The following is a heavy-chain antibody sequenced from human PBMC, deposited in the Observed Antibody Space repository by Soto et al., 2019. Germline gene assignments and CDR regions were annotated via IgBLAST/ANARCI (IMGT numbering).Heavy chain of an antibody. CDR3: ARGFGSDWYYFDS. V-gene: IGHV4-4*07. CDR2: IYSSGST. Sequence: SETLSLTCTVSGASISTYYWSWIRQTAEKRLEWIGRIYSSGSTIYSPSLKSRVTMSLDTSKNRFSLKLTSVTAADTAVYYCARGFGSDWYYFDSWGQGILVTVSS. J-gene: IGHJ4*02. CDR1: GASISTYY. D-gene: IGHD2-15*01.